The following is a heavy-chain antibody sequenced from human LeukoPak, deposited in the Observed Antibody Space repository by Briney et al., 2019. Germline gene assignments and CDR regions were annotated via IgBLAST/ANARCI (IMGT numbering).Heavy chain of an antibody. CDR1: GFTFSSYA. CDR3: AKEGAYSGSYSSPFAFDY. D-gene: IGHD1-26*01. J-gene: IGHJ4*02. CDR2: ISGSGGST. V-gene: IGHV3-23*01. Sequence: PGGSLRLSCAASGFTFSSYAMSWVRQAPGKGLEWDSAISGSGGSTYYADSVKGRFTISRDNSKNTLYLQMNSLRAEDTAVYYCAKEGAYSGSYSSPFAFDYWGQGTLVTVSS.